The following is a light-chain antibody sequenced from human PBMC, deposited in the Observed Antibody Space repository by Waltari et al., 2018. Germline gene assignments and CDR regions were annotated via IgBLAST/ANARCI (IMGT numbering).Light chain of an antibody. V-gene: IGKV2-28*01. J-gene: IGKJ1*01. CDR3: MQSLQTLWT. CDR1: QSLLHRNGNNY. CDR2: LGS. Sequence: DIVVTQSPLSLPVPPGEPASISCRSSQSLLHRNGNNYLDLYLQKPGQSTQLLIYLGSNRASGVPDRFSGSGSGTDFTLRISRVEAEDVGVYYCMQSLQTLWTFGPGTKVEIK.